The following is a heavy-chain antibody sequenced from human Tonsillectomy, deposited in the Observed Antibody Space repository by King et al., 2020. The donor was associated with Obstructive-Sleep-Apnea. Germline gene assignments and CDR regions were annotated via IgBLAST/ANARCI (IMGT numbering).Heavy chain of an antibody. J-gene: IGHJ2*01. Sequence: VQLVQSGAEVKKPGASVKVSCKASGYTFTSYYMHWVRQAPGQGLEWMGIINPSGGSTSYAQKFQGRVTMTRDTSTSTVYMELSSLGSEDTAVYYCARGELCGGDCRADWYFDLWGRGTLVTVSS. CDR1: GYTFTSYY. D-gene: IGHD2-21*02. V-gene: IGHV1-46*01. CDR2: INPSGGST. CDR3: ARGELCGGDCRADWYFDL.